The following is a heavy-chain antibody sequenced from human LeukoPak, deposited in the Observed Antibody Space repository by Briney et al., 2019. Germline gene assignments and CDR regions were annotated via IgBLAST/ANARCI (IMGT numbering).Heavy chain of an antibody. J-gene: IGHJ4*02. V-gene: IGHV3-23*01. D-gene: IGHD1-26*01. CDR1: GVTFSSYA. CDR2: ISGSGGST. CDR3: ASQAGAEEYDY. Sequence: GGSLRLSCAASGVTFSSYAMSLVRQAPGKGLEWVSAISGSGGSTYYADSVKGRFTISRDNSKNTLYLQMNSLRAEDTAVYYCASQAGAEEYDYWGQGTLVTVSS.